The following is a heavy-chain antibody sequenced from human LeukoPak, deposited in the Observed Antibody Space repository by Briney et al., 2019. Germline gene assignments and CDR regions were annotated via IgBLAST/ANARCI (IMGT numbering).Heavy chain of an antibody. CDR1: GGSISSSSYY. CDR2: IFYSGST. J-gene: IGHJ4*02. CDR3: ARGWAGMAAAGTFLSGYFDY. V-gene: IGHV4-39*07. D-gene: IGHD6-13*01. Sequence: SETLSLTCTVSGGSISSSSYYWGWIRQPPGKGPEWIGNIFYSGSTYYSPSLKSRVTISVDTSKNQFSLKLSSVTAADTAVYYCARGWAGMAAAGTFLSGYFDYWGQGTLVTVSS.